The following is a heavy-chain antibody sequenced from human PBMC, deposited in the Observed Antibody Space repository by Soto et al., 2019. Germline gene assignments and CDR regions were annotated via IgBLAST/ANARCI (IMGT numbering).Heavy chain of an antibody. CDR1: GFTFSSYA. V-gene: IGHV3-23*01. CDR2: ISGSGGST. J-gene: IGHJ4*02. Sequence: PGGSLRLSCAASGFTFSSYAMSWVRQAPGKGQEYVSAISGSGGSTYYADSVKGRFTISRDNSKNTLYLQMNSLRAEDTAVYYCARRNRGYGDYVVIYFDYWGQGTLVTVSS. D-gene: IGHD4-17*01. CDR3: ARRNRGYGDYVVIYFDY.